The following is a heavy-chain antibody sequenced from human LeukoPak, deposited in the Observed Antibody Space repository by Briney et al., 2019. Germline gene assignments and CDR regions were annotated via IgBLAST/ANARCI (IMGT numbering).Heavy chain of an antibody. V-gene: IGHV1-18*01. CDR1: GYTLTELS. CDR3: ARSYYYDSSGDQPFDY. CDR2: ISAYNGNT. Sequence: GASVKVSCKVSGYTLTELSMHWVRQAPGQGLEWMGWISAYNGNTNYAQKLQGRVTMTTDTSTSTAYMELRSLRSDDTAVYYCARSYYYDSSGDQPFDYWGQGTLVTVSS. D-gene: IGHD3-22*01. J-gene: IGHJ4*02.